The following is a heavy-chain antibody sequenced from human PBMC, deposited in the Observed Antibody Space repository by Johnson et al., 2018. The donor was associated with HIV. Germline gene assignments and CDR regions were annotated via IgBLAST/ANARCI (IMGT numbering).Heavy chain of an antibody. CDR3: AKDRTNWGYNSFDM. CDR2: VWYDGNNK. J-gene: IGHJ3*02. Sequence: QMLLVESGGGVVQPGRSLKLSCVGSGFIFSDYGMHWVRQAPGKGLEWVAAVWYDGNNKYYAKSVKGRFTVFRDNDDNTVFLQMNRLRAEDTALYFCAKDRTNWGYNSFDMWGQGTFVTVS. V-gene: IGHV3-33*06. CDR1: GFIFSDYG. D-gene: IGHD5-24*01.